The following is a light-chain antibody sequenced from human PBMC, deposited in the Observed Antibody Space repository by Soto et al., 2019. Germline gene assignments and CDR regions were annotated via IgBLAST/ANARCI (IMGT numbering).Light chain of an antibody. CDR1: SSNIGAGFD. Sequence: QSVLTQPPSVSGAPGQRVTISCTGSSSNIGAGFDVHWYHQIATAPKLLIYGNSNRPSGVPDRFSGSKSGTSASLAINGLQAEDEAHYYCQSYDNSLSGSWVFGGGTKLTVL. CDR2: GNS. V-gene: IGLV1-40*01. J-gene: IGLJ3*02. CDR3: QSYDNSLSGSWV.